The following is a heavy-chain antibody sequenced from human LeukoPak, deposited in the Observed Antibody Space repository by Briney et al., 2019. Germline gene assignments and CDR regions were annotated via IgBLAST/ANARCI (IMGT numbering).Heavy chain of an antibody. CDR1: AFTFRDYW. J-gene: IGHJ3*02. D-gene: IGHD4-17*01. V-gene: IGHV3-74*01. Sequence: GGSLRLSCVASAFTFRDYWMHWVRQAPGKGLVWVSRINSDEITTNYADSVKGRFTISRDNAKNTLYLQMNSLRAEDTAVYYCARDLRTTGAFDIWGEGTMVTVSS. CDR3: ARDLRTTGAFDI. CDR2: INSDEITT.